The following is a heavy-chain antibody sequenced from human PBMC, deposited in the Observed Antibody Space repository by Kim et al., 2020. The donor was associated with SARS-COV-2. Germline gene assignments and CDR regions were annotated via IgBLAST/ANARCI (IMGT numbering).Heavy chain of an antibody. V-gene: IGHV3-15*01. CDR2: IKSKTDGGTI. Sequence: GGSLRLSCAASGLRFSNAWMSWVRQAPGKGLEWIGRIKSKTDGGTIDYIATVEGRFTISRDDSKNPVYMKMNSLKTEDTAGYYCTPGTRPCWGQGILVTVSS. CDR3: TPGTRPC. J-gene: IGHJ4*02. D-gene: IGHD3-10*01. CDR1: GLRFSNAW.